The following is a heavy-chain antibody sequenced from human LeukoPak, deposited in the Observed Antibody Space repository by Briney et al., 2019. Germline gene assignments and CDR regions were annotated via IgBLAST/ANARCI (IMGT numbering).Heavy chain of an antibody. CDR2: INHSGST. CDR3: ARRLIAVAVFDY. J-gene: IGHJ4*02. D-gene: IGHD6-19*01. Sequence: SETLSLTCAVYGGSFSGYYWSWIRQPPGKGLEWIGEINHSGSTKNNPSLKSRVTISVDTSKNQFSLKLSSVTAADTAVYYCARRLIAVAVFDYWGQGTLVTVSS. CDR1: GGSFSGYY. V-gene: IGHV4-34*01.